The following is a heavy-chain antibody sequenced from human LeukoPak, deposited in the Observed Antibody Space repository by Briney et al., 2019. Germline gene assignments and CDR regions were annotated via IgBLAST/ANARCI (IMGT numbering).Heavy chain of an antibody. Sequence: GGSRRLSCVASGVTLSNYAMSWARQAPGKGLEWVSFIRNKASGGTTEHAASVRGRFTTSRDDSKSIAYLQMNSLKTEDTALYYCTRDRIMTDFWGQGTLVTVSS. D-gene: IGHD2-15*01. CDR2: IRNKASGGTT. CDR1: GVTLSNYA. CDR3: TRDRIMTDF. V-gene: IGHV3-49*04. J-gene: IGHJ4*02.